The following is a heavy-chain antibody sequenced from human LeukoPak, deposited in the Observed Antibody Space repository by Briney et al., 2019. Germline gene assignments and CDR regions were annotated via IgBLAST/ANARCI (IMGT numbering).Heavy chain of an antibody. V-gene: IGHV3-15*01. J-gene: IGHJ6*03. CDR3: TTDLVPIRRSGFWSGYLHYYYYYYMDV. CDR1: GFTFSNAW. D-gene: IGHD3-3*01. CDR2: IKSKTDGGTT. Sequence: PGGSLRLSCAASGFTFSNAWMSWVRQAPGKGLEWVGRIKSKTDGGTTDYAAPVKGRFTISRDDSKNTLYLQMNSLKTEDTAEYYCTTDLVPIRRSGFWSGYLHYYYYYYMDVWGKGTTVTVSS.